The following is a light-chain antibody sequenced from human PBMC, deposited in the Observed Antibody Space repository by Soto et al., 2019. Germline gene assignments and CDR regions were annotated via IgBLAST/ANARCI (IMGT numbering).Light chain of an antibody. V-gene: IGKV3-15*01. CDR1: QSVYNN. CDR2: GAS. Sequence: EIGMTHSPATLSVSPGERATLSCRASQSVYNNLSGYQQKPGQAPRLLIYGASTRATGIPARFSGSGSGTEFTLTISSLQSEDFAVYFCQQYNNWPPVTFGPGTKVDI. CDR3: QQYNNWPPVT. J-gene: IGKJ3*01.